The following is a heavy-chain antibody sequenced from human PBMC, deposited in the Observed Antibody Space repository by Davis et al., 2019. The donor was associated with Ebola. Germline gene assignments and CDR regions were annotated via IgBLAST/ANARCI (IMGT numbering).Heavy chain of an antibody. Sequence: GESLKISCAASGFTFSGSAMHWVRQASGKGLEWVGRIRSKANSYATAYAASVKGRFTISRDDSKNTAYLQMNSLKTEDTAVYYCTTDSAPYGPGSNWGQGTLVTVSS. D-gene: IGHD3-10*01. CDR3: TTDSAPYGPGSN. J-gene: IGHJ4*02. CDR1: GFTFSGSA. V-gene: IGHV3-73*01. CDR2: IRSKANSYAT.